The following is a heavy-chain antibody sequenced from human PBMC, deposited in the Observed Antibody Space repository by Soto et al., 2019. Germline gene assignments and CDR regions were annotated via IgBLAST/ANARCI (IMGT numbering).Heavy chain of an antibody. CDR3: ARQGSYGDHDY. D-gene: IGHD4-17*01. Sequence: EVQLVESGGGLVKPGGSLRLSCAASGFTFSSYSINWVRQAPGKGLEWASSISSSSSYIYYADSVKGRFTISRDNAKNSLYLQMNSLRAEDTAMYYCARQGSYGDHDYWGQGTLVTVSS. V-gene: IGHV3-21*01. CDR2: ISSSSSYI. CDR1: GFTFSSYS. J-gene: IGHJ4*02.